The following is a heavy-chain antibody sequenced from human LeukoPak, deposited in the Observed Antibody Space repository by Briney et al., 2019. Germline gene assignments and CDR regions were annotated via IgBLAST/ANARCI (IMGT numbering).Heavy chain of an antibody. V-gene: IGHV1-46*01. CDR2: INPSGGST. Sequence: GASVKLSCKASGYTFTSYYKHWGRQAPGQGLEWMGIINPSGGSTSYAQKFQGRVTMTRDMSTSTVYMELSSLRSEDTAVYYCARDSKNYGDLRYWGQGTLVTVSS. CDR1: GYTFTSYY. CDR3: ARDSKNYGDLRY. D-gene: IGHD4-17*01. J-gene: IGHJ4*02.